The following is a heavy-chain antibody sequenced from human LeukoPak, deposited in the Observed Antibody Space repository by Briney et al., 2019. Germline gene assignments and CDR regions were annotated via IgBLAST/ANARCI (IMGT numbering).Heavy chain of an antibody. Sequence: SQTLSLTCTVSGGSISSGGYYWSWIRQPPGKGLEWIGYIYHSGSTNYNPSLKSRVTISVDTSKNQFSLKLSSVTAADTAVYYCARSDDYGASAYFGYWGQGTLVTVSS. CDR1: GGSISSGGYY. V-gene: IGHV4-30-2*02. CDR2: IYHSGST. CDR3: ARSDDYGASAYFGY. D-gene: IGHD4-17*01. J-gene: IGHJ4*02.